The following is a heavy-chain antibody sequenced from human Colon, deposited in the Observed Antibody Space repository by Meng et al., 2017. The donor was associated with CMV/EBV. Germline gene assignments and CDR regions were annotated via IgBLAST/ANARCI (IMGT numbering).Heavy chain of an antibody. CDR3: AVSRWIPAYDMDV. J-gene: IGHJ6*02. CDR1: GFSFSSYG. V-gene: IGHV3-33*01. CDR2: IWYDGRNK. Sequence: GESLKISCAASGFSFSSYGFHWVRQAPGKGLEWVAVIWYDGRNKYYADSVKGRFTISRDNSKNTLYLQMNSLRDEDTAVYYFAVSRWIPAYDMDVWGQGTTVTVSS. D-gene: IGHD5-24*01.